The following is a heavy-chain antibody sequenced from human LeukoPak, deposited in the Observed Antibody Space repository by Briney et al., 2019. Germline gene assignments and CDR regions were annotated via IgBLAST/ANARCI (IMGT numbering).Heavy chain of an antibody. V-gene: IGHV5-51*01. CDR3: ASFGRSGDLYFDY. D-gene: IGHD7-27*01. CDR2: IYPGDSDT. CDR1: GYSFTSYW. J-gene: IGHJ4*02. Sequence: GESLKISCKGSGYSFTSYWIGWVRQMSGKGLGWMGIIYPGDSDTRYSPSFQGQVTISADKSISTAYLQWSSLKASDTAMYYCASFGRSGDLYFDYWGQGTLVTVSS.